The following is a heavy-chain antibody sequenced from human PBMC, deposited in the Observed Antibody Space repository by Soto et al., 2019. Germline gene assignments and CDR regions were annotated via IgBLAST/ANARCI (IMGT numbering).Heavy chain of an antibody. J-gene: IGHJ4*02. CDR1: GGTFSSYA. CDR3: ARAVGTMITFGGVIGYYFDY. Sequence: QVQLVQSGAEVKKPGSSVKVSCKASGGTFSSYAISWVRQAPGQGLEWKGGIIPIFGTANYAQKFQGRVTITADESTSTAYMELSSLRSEDTAVYYCARAVGTMITFGGVIGYYFDYWGQGTLVTVSS. CDR2: IIPIFGTA. V-gene: IGHV1-69*01. D-gene: IGHD3-16*02.